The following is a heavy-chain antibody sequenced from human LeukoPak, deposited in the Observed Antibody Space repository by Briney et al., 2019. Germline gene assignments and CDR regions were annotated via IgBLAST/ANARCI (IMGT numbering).Heavy chain of an antibody. Sequence: GGSLRLSCAASGFTFEEYSMQWVRRPPGKGLEWVAVIRWDGGTTYYADSVKGRFTISRDNAKNSLYLQMNSLRAEDTAVYYCASLAVAGGWGQGTLVTVSS. CDR2: IRWDGGTT. D-gene: IGHD6-19*01. CDR1: GFTFEEYS. V-gene: IGHV3-43*01. J-gene: IGHJ4*02. CDR3: ASLAVAGG.